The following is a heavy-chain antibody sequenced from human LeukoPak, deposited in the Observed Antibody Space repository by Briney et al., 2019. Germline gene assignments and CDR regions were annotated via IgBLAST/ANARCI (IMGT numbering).Heavy chain of an antibody. V-gene: IGHV1-69*13. CDR1: GGTFSSYA. Sequence: GASVKVSCKASGGTFSSYAISWVRQAPGQGLEWMGGIIPIFGTANYAQKFQGRVTITADESTSTAYMELSSLRSEGTAVYYCARGPLRTREVYCSSTSCYLFDPWGQGTLVTVSS. D-gene: IGHD2-2*01. J-gene: IGHJ5*02. CDR2: IIPIFGTA. CDR3: ARGPLRTREVYCSSTSCYLFDP.